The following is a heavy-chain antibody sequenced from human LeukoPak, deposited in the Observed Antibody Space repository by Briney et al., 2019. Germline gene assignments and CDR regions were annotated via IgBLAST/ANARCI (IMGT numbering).Heavy chain of an antibody. D-gene: IGHD6-19*01. V-gene: IGHV3-23*01. CDR2: IDSRGGYT. J-gene: IGHJ4*02. Sequence: GGSLRLSCAASGFTFSDYAMNWVRQAPGKGLEWVSTIDSRGGYTYYADSVRGRFTISRDNSESTAYLQVNSLRAEDTAVYYCAKDMAVAGTGDYWGQGTLVTVSS. CDR3: AKDMAVAGTGDY. CDR1: GFTFSDYA.